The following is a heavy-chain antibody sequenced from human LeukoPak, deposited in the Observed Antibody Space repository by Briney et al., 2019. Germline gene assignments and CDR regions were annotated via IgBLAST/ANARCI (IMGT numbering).Heavy chain of an antibody. D-gene: IGHD4-11*01. CDR3: ARDPGHDTSNYGGLDF. Sequence: ASVKVSCKTSGYRFTGYYMHWVRQAPGQGLEWMGWINPMSGDPIYVQKFQGRVTLTRDTSIDTVYLELSSLKSDDTAVYYCARDPGHDTSNYGGLDFWGQGTLVTVSS. J-gene: IGHJ4*02. CDR1: GYRFTGYY. V-gene: IGHV1-2*02. CDR2: INPMSGDP.